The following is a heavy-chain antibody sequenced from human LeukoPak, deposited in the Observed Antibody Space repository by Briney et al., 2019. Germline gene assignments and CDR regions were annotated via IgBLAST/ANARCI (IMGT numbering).Heavy chain of an antibody. D-gene: IGHD5-12*01. J-gene: IGHJ4*02. Sequence: ASVKVSCKTSGYSFTAFYIHWVRQAPGQGLEWMGWIHPRRGDTNYAQSFQGRVTMTRDTSISTAYMELTSLRSDDTAVYYCARLRGAYEPFDFWGQGTLVTVSS. CDR2: IHPRRGDT. V-gene: IGHV1-2*02. CDR3: ARLRGAYEPFDF. CDR1: GYSFTAFY.